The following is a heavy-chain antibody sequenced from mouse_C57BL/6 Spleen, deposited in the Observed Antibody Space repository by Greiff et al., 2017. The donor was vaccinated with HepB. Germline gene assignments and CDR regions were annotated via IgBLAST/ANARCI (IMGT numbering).Heavy chain of an antibody. CDR3: ARIITTVVDPYYVDY. J-gene: IGHJ2*01. Sequence: VKLMESGAELARPGASVKLSCKASGYTFTSYGISWVKQRTGQGLEWIGEIYPRSGNTYYNEKFKGKATLTADKSSSTAYMELRSLTSEDSAVYFCARIITTVVDPYYVDYWGQGTTLTVSS. D-gene: IGHD1-1*01. CDR1: GYTFTSYG. V-gene: IGHV1-81*01. CDR2: IYPRSGNT.